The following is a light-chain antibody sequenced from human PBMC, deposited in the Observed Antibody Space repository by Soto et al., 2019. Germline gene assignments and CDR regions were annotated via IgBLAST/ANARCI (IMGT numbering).Light chain of an antibody. CDR3: QQYSASPRT. J-gene: IGKJ1*01. CDR2: ATS. Sequence: EIVLTQSPGTLSLSPGERATLSCRASQSVSSGFLAWYQQRPGQAPRLLIYATSSRATGIPARFSGSGSGTDFTLTISSLEPEDFAVYYCQQYSASPRTFGQGTKVDIK. V-gene: IGKV3-20*01. CDR1: QSVSSGF.